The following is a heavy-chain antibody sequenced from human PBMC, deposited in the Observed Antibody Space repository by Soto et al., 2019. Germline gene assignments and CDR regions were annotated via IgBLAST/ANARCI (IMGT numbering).Heavy chain of an antibody. J-gene: IGHJ4*02. CDR3: ARSMFYSDGTNYSPFEY. D-gene: IGHD3-22*01. V-gene: IGHV1-58*02. CDR1: GFTFTSSA. CDR2: IVVGSGNT. Sequence: ASVKVSCKASGFTFTSSAMQWVRQARGQRLEWIGWIVVGSGNTNYAQKFQERVTITRDMSTSTAYMELSSLRSEDTAVYYCARSMFYSDGTNYSPFEYWGQGTLVTVSS.